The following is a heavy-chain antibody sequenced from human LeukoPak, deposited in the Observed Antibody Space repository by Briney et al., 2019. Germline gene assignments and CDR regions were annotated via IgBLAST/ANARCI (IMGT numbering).Heavy chain of an antibody. CDR3: ARLDYSNSYFDC. D-gene: IGHD4-11*01. V-gene: IGHV4-4*09. CDR2: IYTSGST. J-gene: IGHJ4*02. CDR1: GGSISSYY. Sequence: SETLSLTCTVSGGSISSYYWSWIRQPPGKGLEWIGFIYTSGSTNGNPSLKSRVTMSVDTSTNQFSLKLSSVTAADTAVYYCARLDYSNSYFDCWGQGTLVTVSS.